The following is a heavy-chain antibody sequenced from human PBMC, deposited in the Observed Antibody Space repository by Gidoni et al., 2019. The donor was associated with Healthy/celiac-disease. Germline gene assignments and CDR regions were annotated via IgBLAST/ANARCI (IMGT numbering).Heavy chain of an antibody. V-gene: IGHV3-66*01. CDR2: IYSGGST. J-gene: IGHJ3*02. CDR3: EITMSSNGVFDI. CDR1: GFTVSSNY. Sequence: EVQLVESGGGWVQPGGSLSLSWAASGFTVSSNYMSWVRQAPGKGLEWVSVIYSGGSTYYADSVKGRFTISRDNSKNTLYLQMNSLRAEDTAVYYCEITMSSNGVFDIWGQGTMVTVSS. D-gene: IGHD3-22*01.